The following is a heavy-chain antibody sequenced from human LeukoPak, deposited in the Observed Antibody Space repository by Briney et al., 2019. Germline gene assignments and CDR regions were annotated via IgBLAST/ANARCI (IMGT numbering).Heavy chain of an antibody. CDR1: GFTVSSDY. CDR3: ARTHGGAGSPNNFDY. Sequence: WGSLRLSCAASGFTVSSDYMSWVRQAPGKGPEWVSTVYSGGSTYYADSVKGRFTISRDHSKNTVSLQMNSLRAEDTALYYCARTHGGAGSPNNFDYWGQGTLVTVSS. D-gene: IGHD3-10*01. V-gene: IGHV3-53*01. J-gene: IGHJ4*02. CDR2: VYSGGST.